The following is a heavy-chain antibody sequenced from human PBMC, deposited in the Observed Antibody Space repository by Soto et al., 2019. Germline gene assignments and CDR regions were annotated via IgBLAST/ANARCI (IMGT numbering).Heavy chain of an antibody. V-gene: IGHV1-46*01. J-gene: IGHJ4*02. D-gene: IGHD4-17*01. Sequence: ASVKVSCKASGYTFTSYYMHRVRQAPGQGLEWMGIINPSGGSTSYAQKFQGRVTMTRDTSTSTVYMELSSLRSEDTAVYYCARNVYGGTPPDYWGQGXLVTVYS. CDR1: GYTFTSYY. CDR3: ARNVYGGTPPDY. CDR2: INPSGGST.